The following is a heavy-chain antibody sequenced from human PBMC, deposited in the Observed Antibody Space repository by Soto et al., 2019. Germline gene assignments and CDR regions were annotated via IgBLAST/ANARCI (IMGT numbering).Heavy chain of an antibody. V-gene: IGHV3-23*01. Sequence: PGGSLRLSCAASGFTFSSYAMSWVRQAPGKGLEWVSAFSGSGGSTYYADSVKGRFTISRDNSKNTLYLQMNSLRAEDTAVYYCASDIVVVVAATVRAQDAFDIWGQGTMVTV. CDR1: GFTFSSYA. CDR3: ASDIVVVVAATVRAQDAFDI. J-gene: IGHJ3*02. D-gene: IGHD2-15*01. CDR2: FSGSGGST.